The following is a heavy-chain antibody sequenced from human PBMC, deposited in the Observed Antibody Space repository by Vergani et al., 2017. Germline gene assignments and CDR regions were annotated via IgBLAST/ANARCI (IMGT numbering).Heavy chain of an antibody. V-gene: IGHV1-46*01. Sequence: QVQLVQSGAEVKKPGASVKVSCKASGYTFTSYYMHWVRQAPGQGLEWMGIINPSGGSTSYAQKFQGRVTITADESTSTAYMELSSLRSEDTAVYYCASRGDKYSYDYWGQGTLVTVSS. CDR3: ASRGDKYSYDY. CDR2: INPSGGST. D-gene: IGHD5-18*01. CDR1: GYTFTSYY. J-gene: IGHJ4*02.